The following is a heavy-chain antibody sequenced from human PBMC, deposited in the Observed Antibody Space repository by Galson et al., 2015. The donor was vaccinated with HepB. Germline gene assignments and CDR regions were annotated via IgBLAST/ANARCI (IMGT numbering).Heavy chain of an antibody. CDR3: ARGFDAWGWVDP. Sequence: DTLSLTCIVSGGSLSSYYWSWVRQPPGKGREWIGYIYYTGNTNYNPSLKSRVTISLDTSINQFSLRLSSVTAADTAVYYWARGFDAWGWVDPWGQGTLVTVSS. D-gene: IGHD7-27*01. CDR1: GGSLSSYY. CDR2: IYYTGNT. V-gene: IGHV4-59*01. J-gene: IGHJ5*02.